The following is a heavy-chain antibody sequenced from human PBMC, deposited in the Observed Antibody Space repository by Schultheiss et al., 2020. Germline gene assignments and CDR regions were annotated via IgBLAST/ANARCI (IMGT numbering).Heavy chain of an antibody. CDR2: INWNGGKT. V-gene: IGHV3-20*04. D-gene: IGHD3-10*01. Sequence: GGSLRLSCAASGFTFDDYGMSWVRQAPGKGLEWVPGINWNGGKTGYADSVKGRFTTSRDNAKNSLYLQMNSLRVEDTALYYCARDSGSDGHHDYWGQGTPVTVSS. CDR1: GFTFDDYG. J-gene: IGHJ4*02. CDR3: ARDSGSDGHHDY.